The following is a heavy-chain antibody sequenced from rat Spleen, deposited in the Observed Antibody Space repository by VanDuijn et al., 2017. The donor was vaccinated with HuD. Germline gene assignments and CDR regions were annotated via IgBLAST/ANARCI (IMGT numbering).Heavy chain of an antibody. D-gene: IGHD4-6*01. Sequence: EVQLVESGGGLVRPGRSLKLSCAASGFTFNNYDMAWVRQDSTKGLEWVASISPGGGSTYYRDSVKGRFTISRDNAESTLYLQMDSLRSEATATYYCARHWGYWGQGVMVTVSS. V-gene: IGHV5S23*01. J-gene: IGHJ2*01. CDR3: ARHWGY. CDR1: GFTFNNYD. CDR2: ISPGGGST.